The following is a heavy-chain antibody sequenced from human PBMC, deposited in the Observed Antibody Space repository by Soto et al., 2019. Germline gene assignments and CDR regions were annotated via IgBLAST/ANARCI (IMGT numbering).Heavy chain of an antibody. CDR2: IIPIFGTA. J-gene: IGHJ5*02. Sequence: ASVKVSCKASGGTFSSYAISWVRQAPGQGLEWMGGIIPIFGTANYAQKFQGRVTITADESTSTAYMELSSLRSEDTAVYYCARDSYYGSLGWFDPWGQGTLVTVSS. V-gene: IGHV1-69*13. CDR1: GGTFSSYA. D-gene: IGHD3-10*01. CDR3: ARDSYYGSLGWFDP.